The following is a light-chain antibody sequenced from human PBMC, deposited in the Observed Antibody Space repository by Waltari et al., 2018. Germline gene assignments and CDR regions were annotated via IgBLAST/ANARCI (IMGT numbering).Light chain of an antibody. CDR2: RNK. CDR1: RSNLGNNY. V-gene: IGLV1-47*01. Sequence: QSVLTQPPSASGTPGQRVTIPCSGSRSNLGNNYLNWYPQLPGTAPKLLLIRNKQRPSGVPYRFSGSKSGTSASLAISGLRSEDEADYYCAAWDDSLSGRVFGGGTKVTVL. CDR3: AAWDDSLSGRV. J-gene: IGLJ3*02.